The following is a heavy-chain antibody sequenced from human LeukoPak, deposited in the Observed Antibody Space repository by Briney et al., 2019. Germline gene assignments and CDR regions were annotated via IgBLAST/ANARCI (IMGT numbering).Heavy chain of an antibody. CDR2: IRRRTNSYTT. J-gene: IGHJ3*02. CDR1: GFTFSDYI. D-gene: IGHD3-16*01. Sequence: GGSLRLSCEAAGFTFSDYILDWVRQAPGKGLEWVGRIRRRTNSYTTEYAASVNGRFIVSRDDSKNSLYLHMSSLKTEDTAVYYCTRDGGDSLYTALDIWGQGTMVAVSS. CDR3: TRDGGDSLYTALDI. V-gene: IGHV3-72*01.